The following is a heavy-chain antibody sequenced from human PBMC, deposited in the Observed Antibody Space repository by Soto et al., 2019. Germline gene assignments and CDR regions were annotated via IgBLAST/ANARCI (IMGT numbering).Heavy chain of an antibody. J-gene: IGHJ6*02. CDR1: GFTFSSYA. CDR3: AKRKYDVWSGPMDV. Sequence: PGGSLRLSCAASGFTFSSYAMSWVRQAPGKGLEWVSAISGSGGSTYYADSVKGRFTISRDNSKNTLYLQMNSLRAEDTAVYYCAKRKYDVWSGPMDVWGQGTTVTVSS. V-gene: IGHV3-23*01. D-gene: IGHD3-3*01. CDR2: ISGSGGST.